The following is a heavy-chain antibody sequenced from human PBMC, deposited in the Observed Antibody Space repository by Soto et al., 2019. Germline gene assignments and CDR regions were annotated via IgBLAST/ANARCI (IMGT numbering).Heavy chain of an antibody. J-gene: IGHJ3*02. V-gene: IGHV4-59*01. CDR3: APDRGASDSFDI. CDR1: GGSISSSY. Sequence: PSETLSLTCNVSGGSISSSYWSWIRQPPGKGLEWIGYIYYSGSTNYNPSLKSRVTISIDTSKNQFSLRLSSVTAADTAVYYCAPDRGASDSFDICGQLTMVPVS. CDR2: IYYSGST.